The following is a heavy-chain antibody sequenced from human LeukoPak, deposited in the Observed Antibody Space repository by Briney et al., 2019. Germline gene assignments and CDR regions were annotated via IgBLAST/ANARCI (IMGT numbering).Heavy chain of an antibody. D-gene: IGHD3-16*01. CDR3: ARERFRGGEGAFDI. CDR1: GFTFSSYW. CDR2: ISYDGSNK. V-gene: IGHV3-30-3*01. J-gene: IGHJ3*02. Sequence: AGGSLRLSCAASGFTFSSYWMHWVRQAPGKGLEWVAVISYDGSNKYYADSVKGRFTISRDNSKNTLYLQMNSLRAEDTAVYYCARERFRGGEGAFDIWGQGTMVTVSS.